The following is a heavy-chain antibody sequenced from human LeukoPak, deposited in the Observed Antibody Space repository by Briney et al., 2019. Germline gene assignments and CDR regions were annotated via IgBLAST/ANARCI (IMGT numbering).Heavy chain of an antibody. CDR2: TNPDGSST. D-gene: IGHD1-26*01. Sequence: GVSLRLSCAASGFTFSTYWFHWVRQAPGEGPVWVSRTNPDGSSTDHAGSVRGRFVISRENARNTLYLQMNSLRAEDTAVYYCVRDLVGRDDTWGQGTLVTVSS. V-gene: IGHV3-74*01. CDR3: VRDLVGRDDT. CDR1: GFTFSTYW. J-gene: IGHJ5*02.